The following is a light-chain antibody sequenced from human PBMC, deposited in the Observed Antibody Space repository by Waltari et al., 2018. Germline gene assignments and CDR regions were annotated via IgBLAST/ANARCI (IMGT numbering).Light chain of an antibody. CDR2: AAS. CDR3: QHSYSTPRT. V-gene: IGKV1-39*01. CDR1: QSISSY. J-gene: IGKJ2*01. Sequence: DIQMTQSPSSLSAAVGDRVTITCRASQSISSYLNWYPQKPGKAPKLLIYAASSLQSGVPSRFSGSGSGTDFTLTISSLQPEDFATYYCQHSYSTPRTFGHGTKLEIK.